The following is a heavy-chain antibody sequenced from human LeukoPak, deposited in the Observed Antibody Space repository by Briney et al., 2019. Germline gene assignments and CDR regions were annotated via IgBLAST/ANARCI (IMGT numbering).Heavy chain of an antibody. CDR2: VKPDGSEN. V-gene: IGHV3-7*01. CDR3: ARLYGGHTTYDY. J-gene: IGHJ4*02. CDR1: GFTFSTYW. D-gene: IGHD4-23*01. Sequence: GGSLRLSCAASGFTFSTYWMSWVRQAPGKGLEWVASVKPDGSENFYMDYLKGRFPISRDNARDSLYLQMNSLRAEDTAVYYCARLYGGHTTYDYWGQGTLVTVSS.